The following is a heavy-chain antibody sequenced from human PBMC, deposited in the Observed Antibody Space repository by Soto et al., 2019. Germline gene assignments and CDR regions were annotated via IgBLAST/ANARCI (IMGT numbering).Heavy chain of an antibody. Sequence: GSLRLSCEVSGITFSSYAMAWVRQAPGKGPEWVSGITFSSSATSYADSVKGRFAISRDNAKSTLYLHMNNLRVEDSAIYHCAKDGSVGNSFDPWGQGTLVTVSS. CDR1: GITFSSYA. CDR2: ITFSSSAT. J-gene: IGHJ5*02. V-gene: IGHV3-23*01. CDR3: AKDGSVGNSFDP.